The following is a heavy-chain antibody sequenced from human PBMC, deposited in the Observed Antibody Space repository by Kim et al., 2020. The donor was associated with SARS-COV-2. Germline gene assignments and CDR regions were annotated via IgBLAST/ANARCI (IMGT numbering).Heavy chain of an antibody. J-gene: IGHJ4*02. CDR1: GGSFSGYY. Sequence: SETLSLTCAVYGGSFSGYYWSWIRQPPGKGLEWIGEINHSGSTNYNPSLKSRVTISVDTSKNQFSLKLSSVTAADTAVYYCARGLGSDDRNWGQGTLVTVSS. D-gene: IGHD3-22*01. CDR3: ARGLGSDDRN. V-gene: IGHV4-34*01. CDR2: INHSGST.